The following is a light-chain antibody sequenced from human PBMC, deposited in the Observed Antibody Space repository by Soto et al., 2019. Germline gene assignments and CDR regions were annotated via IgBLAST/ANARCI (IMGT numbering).Light chain of an antibody. CDR1: QRFGSSN. J-gene: IGKJ4*01. Sequence: EIVLTQSPGTLSLSPGERGTLSCRASQRFGSSNLAWYQQKPGQAPRLLIYSTSSRATGIPDRFSGSGSGTDFTLTISRLEPEDFAVYYCQQYGSSPLTFGGGTKVDI. CDR2: STS. CDR3: QQYGSSPLT. V-gene: IGKV3-20*01.